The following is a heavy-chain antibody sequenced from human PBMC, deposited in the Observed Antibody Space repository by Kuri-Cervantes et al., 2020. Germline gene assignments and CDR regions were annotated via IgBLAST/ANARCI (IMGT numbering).Heavy chain of an antibody. Sequence: ASVKVSCKASGYTFTGYYMHWVRQAPGQGLEWMGWTNPNSGGTNYAQKFQGWVTMTRDTSISTAHMELSRLRSDDTAVYYCARSFRSPYCGGDCYVDYWGQGTLVTVSS. D-gene: IGHD2-21*02. CDR2: TNPNSGGT. V-gene: IGHV1-2*04. CDR1: GYTFTGYY. CDR3: ARSFRSPYCGGDCYVDY. J-gene: IGHJ4*02.